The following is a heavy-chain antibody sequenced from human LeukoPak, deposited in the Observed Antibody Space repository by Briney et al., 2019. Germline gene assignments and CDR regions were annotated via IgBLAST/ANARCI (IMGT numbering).Heavy chain of an antibody. CDR2: ISAYNANT. D-gene: IGHD3-10*01. Sequence: GASVKVSCKASGYTFTSYGISWVRQAPGQGLEWMGWISAYNANTNYAQKLQGRVTMTTDTSTSTAYMELRSLRSDDTAVYYCARERFSYGSGSYLDYWGQGTLVTVSS. CDR1: GYTFTSYG. J-gene: IGHJ4*02. CDR3: ARERFSYGSGSYLDY. V-gene: IGHV1-18*01.